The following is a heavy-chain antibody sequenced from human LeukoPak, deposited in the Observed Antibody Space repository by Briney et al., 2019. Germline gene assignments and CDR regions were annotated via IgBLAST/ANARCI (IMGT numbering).Heavy chain of an antibody. V-gene: IGHV1-3*01. D-gene: IGHD2-15*01. J-gene: IGHJ4*02. CDR1: GCTFTSYA. CDR3: ARGLDCSGGSCYDFDY. Sequence: GASVKVSCKASGCTFTSYAMHWVRQAPGQRLEWMGWINAGNGNTKYSQKFQGRVTITRDTSASTAYMELSSLRSEDTAVYYCARGLDCSGGSCYDFDYWGQGTLVTVSS. CDR2: INAGNGNT.